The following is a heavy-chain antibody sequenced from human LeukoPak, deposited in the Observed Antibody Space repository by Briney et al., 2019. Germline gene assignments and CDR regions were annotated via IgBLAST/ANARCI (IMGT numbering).Heavy chain of an antibody. V-gene: IGHV3-11*06. CDR1: GFTFSGYY. J-gene: IGHJ4*02. CDR2: ISRSSTYT. Sequence: GGSLRLSCAASGFTFSGYYMSWVRQAPGKGLEWVSYISRSSTYTNYADSVRGRFTISRDNAKNSLYLQMNSLRAEDTAVYYCARDLYKSYSAHYFDYWGQGTLVTVSS. CDR3: ARDLYKSYSAHYFDY. D-gene: IGHD4/OR15-4a*01.